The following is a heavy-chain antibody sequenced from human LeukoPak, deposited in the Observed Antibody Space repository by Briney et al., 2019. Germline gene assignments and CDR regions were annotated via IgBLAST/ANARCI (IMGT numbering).Heavy chain of an antibody. CDR2: INPNSGGT. D-gene: IGHD3-10*01. CDR3: ARESRLGYYYGSGGTDAFDI. CDR1: GYTFTGYY. V-gene: IGHV1-2*02. Sequence: GASVKVSCKASGYTFTGYYMHWVRQAPGQGLEWMGWINPNSGGTNYAQKFQGRVTMTRDTSISTAYMELSRLRSDDTAVYYCARESRLGYYYGSGGTDAFDIWGQGTMVTVSS. J-gene: IGHJ3*02.